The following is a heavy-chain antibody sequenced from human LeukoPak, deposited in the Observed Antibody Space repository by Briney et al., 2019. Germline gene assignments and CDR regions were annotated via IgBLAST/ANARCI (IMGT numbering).Heavy chain of an antibody. CDR3: TRVVNGGQFDY. J-gene: IGHJ4*02. CDR1: GASINNYY. CDR2: VYHTGAS. Sequence: SETLSLTCSVSGASINNYYWTWIRQPPGKGLEWIGYVYHTGASGYHPSLKSRVAMSLDTSKNQVSLNLRSVTAADTAVYCCTRVVNGGQFDYWGQGTLVTVSS. D-gene: IGHD2-8*01. V-gene: IGHV4-59*01.